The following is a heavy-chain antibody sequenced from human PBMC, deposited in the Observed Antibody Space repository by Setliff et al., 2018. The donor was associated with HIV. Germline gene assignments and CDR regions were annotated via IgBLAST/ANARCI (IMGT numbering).Heavy chain of an antibody. Sequence: SVKVSCKASRRPFTSHTINWVRQAPGQGLDWMGRIIPILGVANYAQRFQGKVTITADKSTSTAYMELTSLRFDDTAMYYCVRGVQSPPHYSYYYMDVWG. J-gene: IGHJ6*03. V-gene: IGHV1-69*02. CDR1: RRPFTSHT. CDR2: IIPILGVA. CDR3: VRGVQSPPHYSYYYMDV. D-gene: IGHD3-3*01.